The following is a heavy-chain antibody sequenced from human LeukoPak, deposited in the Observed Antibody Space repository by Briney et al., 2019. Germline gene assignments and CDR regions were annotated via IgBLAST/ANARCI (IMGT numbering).Heavy chain of an antibody. CDR2: IQYDSNNK. J-gene: IGHJ3*02. Sequence: GGSLRLSCTASGFTFSSYGMHWVRQAPGKGLEWVAFIQYDSNNKYYADSVKGRFAISRDNSKNTLYLQMNSLRAEDTAVYYCANSLRITMIVGAFDIWGQGTMVTVSS. V-gene: IGHV3-30*02. CDR1: GFTFSSYG. CDR3: ANSLRITMIVGAFDI. D-gene: IGHD3-22*01.